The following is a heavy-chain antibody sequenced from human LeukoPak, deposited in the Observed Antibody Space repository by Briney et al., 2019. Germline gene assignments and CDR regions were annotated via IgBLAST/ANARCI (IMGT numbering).Heavy chain of an antibody. J-gene: IGHJ6*03. V-gene: IGHV1-8*01. CDR3: ARLSGTLTIYYYHYYMDV. CDR2: MNPNSGNT. Sequence: ASVKVSCKASGYTFTSYDINWVRQATGQGLEWMGWMNPNSGNTGYAQKFQGRVTMTRNTSISTAYMELSSLRSEDTAVYYCARLSGTLTIYYYHYYMDVWGKGTTVTISS. CDR1: GYTFTSYD. D-gene: IGHD1-26*01.